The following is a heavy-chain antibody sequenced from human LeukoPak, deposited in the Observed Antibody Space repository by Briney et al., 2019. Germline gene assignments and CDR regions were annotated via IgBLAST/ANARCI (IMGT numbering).Heavy chain of an antibody. Sequence: GESLQISCKASGYSFTTHWIGWVRQMPGKGLEWMGIIYPGDSDTRYSPSFQGHVTISADKSISTAYLQWSSLKASDTAMYYCARQRDGYKTSAIDYWGQGTLVTVSS. CDR2: IYPGDSDT. D-gene: IGHD5-24*01. V-gene: IGHV5-51*01. J-gene: IGHJ4*02. CDR1: GYSFTTHW. CDR3: ARQRDGYKTSAIDY.